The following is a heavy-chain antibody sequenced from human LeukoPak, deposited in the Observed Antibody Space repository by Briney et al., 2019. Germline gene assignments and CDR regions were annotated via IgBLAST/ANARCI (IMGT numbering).Heavy chain of an antibody. D-gene: IGHD1-14*01. CDR3: VRRAAVRDMDF. CDR1: GFTFSSYW. Sequence: GGSLRLSCAASGFTFSSYWMSWVRQAPGKGLEWVASISGSGDSTNYGDSVKGRFTISRDNFKRTVHLEMSNLRADDTAMYYCVRRAAVRDMDFWGLGTTVIVSS. V-gene: IGHV3-23*01. J-gene: IGHJ6*02. CDR2: ISGSGDST.